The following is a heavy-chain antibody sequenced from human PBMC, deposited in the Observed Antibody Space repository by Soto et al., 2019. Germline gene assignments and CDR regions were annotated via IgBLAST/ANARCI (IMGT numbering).Heavy chain of an antibody. CDR2: IYHTGST. CDR1: GDSLNSGAYY. D-gene: IGHD5-12*01. Sequence: SETLSLTCNVSGDSLNSGAYYWTWIRQSPGRGLEWIGHIYHTGSTNYNPSLRSRLTISLDTYKSHFSLTLRSVNAVDTGVYYCERSWGGDGYYHWGQGTLVTFSS. CDR3: ERSWGGDGYYH. V-gene: IGHV4-61*03. J-gene: IGHJ5*02.